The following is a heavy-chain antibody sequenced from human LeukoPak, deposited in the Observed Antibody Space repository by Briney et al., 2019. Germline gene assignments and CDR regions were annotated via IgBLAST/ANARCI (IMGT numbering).Heavy chain of an antibody. Sequence: HGESLKISCKGSGYSFTNYWIAWVRQMPGKGLEFMGIIYPGDSDTRYSPSFQGQVTISADKSNSTAYLQWSSLKASDTAMYYCARHAQSWEPYYFDYWGQGTLVTVSS. D-gene: IGHD1-14*01. V-gene: IGHV5-51*01. J-gene: IGHJ4*02. CDR3: ARHAQSWEPYYFDY. CDR2: IYPGDSDT. CDR1: GYSFTNYW.